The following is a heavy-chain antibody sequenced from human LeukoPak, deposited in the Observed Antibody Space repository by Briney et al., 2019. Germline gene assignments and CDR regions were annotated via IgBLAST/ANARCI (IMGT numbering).Heavy chain of an antibody. CDR3: AKDRWVGATISHYFDY. CDR1: GFTFSSYA. CDR2: ISTRGGTT. V-gene: IGHV3-23*01. J-gene: IGHJ4*02. Sequence: GGSLRLSCAASGFTFSSYAMNWVRQAPGKGLEWVSAISTRGGTTYYADSVKGRFTNSRDDSRNTLYLQMNSLRVEDTAVYYCAKDRWVGATISHYFDYWGQGTLVTVSS. D-gene: IGHD1-26*01.